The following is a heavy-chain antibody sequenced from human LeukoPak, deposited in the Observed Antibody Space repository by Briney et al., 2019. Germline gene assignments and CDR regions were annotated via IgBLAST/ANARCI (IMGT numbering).Heavy chain of an antibody. CDR2: IYYSGST. CDR3: ARGDYYPFDI. CDR1: GGSISSYY. D-gene: IGHD3-22*01. J-gene: IGHJ3*02. V-gene: IGHV4-59*01. Sequence: SETLSLTCTVSGGSISSYYWSWIRQPPGKGLEWIGYIYYSGSTNYNPSLKSRVAISVDTSKNQFSLKLSSVTAGEPAVYYCARGDYYPFDIWGQGTMVTVSS.